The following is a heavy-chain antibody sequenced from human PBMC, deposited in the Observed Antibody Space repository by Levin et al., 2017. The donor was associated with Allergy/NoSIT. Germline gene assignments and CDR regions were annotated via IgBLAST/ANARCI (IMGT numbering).Heavy chain of an antibody. D-gene: IGHD3-10*02. CDR3: ARVRQSVNGLDP. J-gene: IGHJ5*02. CDR2: IYYSGST. V-gene: IGHV4-59*01. CDR1: GGSISSDF. Sequence: RASETLSLTCTVFGGSISSDFWSWIRQSPGKGLEWIGYIYYSGSTNYNPSLKSRVTISLDTSKNQFSLKLSSVTAADSAVYYCARVRQSVNGLDPWGQGIRVTVSS.